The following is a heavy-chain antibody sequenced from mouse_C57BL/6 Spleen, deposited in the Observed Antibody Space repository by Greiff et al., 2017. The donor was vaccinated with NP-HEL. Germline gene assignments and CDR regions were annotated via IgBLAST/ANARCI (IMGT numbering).Heavy chain of an antibody. CDR1: GYTFTSYW. D-gene: IGHD1-1*01. Sequence: VKQSCKASGYTFTSYWMHWVKQRPIQGLEWIGNIDPSDSETHYNQKFKDKATLTVDKSSSTAYMQLSSRTSEDSAVYYCARADYGSSSYVDYWGQGTTLTVAS. J-gene: IGHJ2*01. V-gene: IGHV1-52*01. CDR2: IDPSDSET. CDR3: ARADYGSSSYVDY.